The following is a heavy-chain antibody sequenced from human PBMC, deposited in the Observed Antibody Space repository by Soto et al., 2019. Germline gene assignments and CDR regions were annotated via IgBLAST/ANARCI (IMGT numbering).Heavy chain of an antibody. CDR3: AKDGVQYTFPVSAF. V-gene: IGHV4-34*01. CDR2: INHSGGT. D-gene: IGHD1-1*01. J-gene: IGHJ6*03. Sequence: PSETLSLTCAGSGGSFSDYHWSWIRQTPGKGLEWIGEINHSGGTNYNPSLKSRVTISVDTSKNQFSLRLSAVTAADTAVYYCAKDGVQYTFPVSAFWDNGTSVPVS. CDR1: GGSFSDYH.